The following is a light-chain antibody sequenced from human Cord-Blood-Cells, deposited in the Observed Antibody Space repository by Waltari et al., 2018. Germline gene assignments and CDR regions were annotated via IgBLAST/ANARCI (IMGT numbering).Light chain of an antibody. CDR2: EVS. V-gene: IGLV2-8*01. J-gene: IGLJ2*01. Sequence: QSALTQPPSASGSPGQSVTIPCTGPSSDAAGYNYFSWYQQHPGKAPKLMIYEVSKRPSGVPVRFSGSKSGNTASLTVSGLQAEDEADYYCSSYAGSNNLVFGGGTKLTVL. CDR1: SSDAAGYNY. CDR3: SSYAGSNNLV.